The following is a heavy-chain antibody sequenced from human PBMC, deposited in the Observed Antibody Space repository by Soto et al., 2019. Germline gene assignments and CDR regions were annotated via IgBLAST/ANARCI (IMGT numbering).Heavy chain of an antibody. J-gene: IGHJ4*02. V-gene: IGHV3-23*01. Sequence: EVQLLESGGGLVQPGGSLRLSCSTSGFTFNTYAMNWVRQAPGKGLEWVSALSGSGGTTYYADSVRGRFTISRDNSKNTLFLQMNSLRAEDTALYSCAKQRAGYGSGSDTYYFDFWGQGTLVNVSS. CDR2: LSGSGGTT. CDR1: GFTFNTYA. D-gene: IGHD3-10*01. CDR3: AKQRAGYGSGSDTYYFDF.